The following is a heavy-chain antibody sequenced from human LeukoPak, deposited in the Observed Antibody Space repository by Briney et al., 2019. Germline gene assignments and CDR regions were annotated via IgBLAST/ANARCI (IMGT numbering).Heavy chain of an antibody. CDR1: GGSISSSIYY. V-gene: IGHV4-39*07. CDR3: ARDRSGYYDSFAFDI. Sequence: SETLSLTCTVSGGSISSSIYYWGWIRQSPGKGLEWIGSIYYSGSTNYNPSLKSRVTISVDTSKNQFSLKLSSVTAADTAVYYCARDRSGYYDSFAFDIWGQGTMVTVSP. J-gene: IGHJ3*02. CDR2: IYYSGST. D-gene: IGHD3-22*01.